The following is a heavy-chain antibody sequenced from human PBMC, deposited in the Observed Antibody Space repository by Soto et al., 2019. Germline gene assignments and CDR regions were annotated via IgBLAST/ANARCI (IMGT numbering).Heavy chain of an antibody. J-gene: IGHJ5*02. V-gene: IGHV4-61*01. CDR3: ASALYCSGGSCSFDP. CDR2: IYYSGST. D-gene: IGHD2-15*01. Sequence: QVQLQESGPGLVKPSETLSLTCTVSGGSVSSGNYYWSWIRQPPGKGLEWIGYIYYSGSTNYNPSLKSRVKISVDTSKNQFSLKLSSVTAADTAVYYCASALYCSGGSCSFDPWGQGTLVTVSS. CDR1: GGSVSSGNYY.